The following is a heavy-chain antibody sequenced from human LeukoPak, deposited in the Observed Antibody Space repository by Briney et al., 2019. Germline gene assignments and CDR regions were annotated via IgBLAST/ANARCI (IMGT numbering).Heavy chain of an antibody. Sequence: PGGSLRLSCAASGFTFSNAWMSWVRQAPGKGLEWVSVIYSGGRTDYADSVKGRFTISRDNSKNTLYLQMSSLRAEDTAVYYCARGLVVVIATLDFWGQGTLVTVSS. CDR3: ARGLVVVIATLDF. CDR1: GFTFSNAW. D-gene: IGHD2-15*01. CDR2: IYSGGRT. V-gene: IGHV3-66*01. J-gene: IGHJ4*02.